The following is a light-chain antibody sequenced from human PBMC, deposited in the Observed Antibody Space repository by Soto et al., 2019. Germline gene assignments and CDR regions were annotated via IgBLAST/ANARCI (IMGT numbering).Light chain of an antibody. V-gene: IGKV1-9*01. J-gene: IGKJ1*01. CDR2: DAS. CDR1: QGISTF. CDR3: QQSYSTPRT. Sequence: DIQLTQSPSLLSASVGGRVTITCRASQGISTFLAWYHQHPGTAPKRLIYDASNLQSGVPSRFSGSGSGTEFTLTISSLQPEDFGTYYCQQSYSTPRTFGQGTKVDIK.